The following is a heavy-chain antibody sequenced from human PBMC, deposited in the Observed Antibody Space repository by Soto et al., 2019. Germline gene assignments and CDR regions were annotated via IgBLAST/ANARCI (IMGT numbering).Heavy chain of an antibody. D-gene: IGHD4-4*01. J-gene: IGHJ4*02. CDR1: GFTFSSYW. CDR3: ARYPNPTVGCLPFDL. V-gene: IGHV3-7*01. Sequence: PGGSLRLSCAASGFTFSSYWMSLVRQSPGKGLEWVAHTRQDGGQEYYVDSVKGRFTISRDNAKNSLYLQMNSLRVEDTAVYYCARYPNPTVGCLPFDLWGQGNLVAVSS. CDR2: TRQDGGQE.